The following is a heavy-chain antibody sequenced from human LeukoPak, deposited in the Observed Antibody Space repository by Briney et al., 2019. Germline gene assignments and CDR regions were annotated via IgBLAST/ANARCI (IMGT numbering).Heavy chain of an antibody. J-gene: IGHJ4*02. CDR1: GGSISSYY. V-gene: IGHV4-59*01. Sequence: SETLSLTCTVSGGSISSYYWSWIRRPPGKGLEWIGYIYYSGSTNYNPSLKSRVTISVDTSKNQFSLKLSSVTAADTAVYYCARGNIVATIFDYWGQGTLVTVSS. CDR2: IYYSGST. D-gene: IGHD5-12*01. CDR3: ARGNIVATIFDY.